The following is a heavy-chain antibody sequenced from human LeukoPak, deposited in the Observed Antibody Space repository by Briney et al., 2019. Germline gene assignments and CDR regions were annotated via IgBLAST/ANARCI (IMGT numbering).Heavy chain of an antibody. Sequence: GGSLRLSCAASGFTFSSYSMNWVHQAPGKGLEWVSSISSSSSYLYYADSVKGRFTISRDNAKNSLYLQMNSLSTEDTAMYYCARDQSSGGRWLDYWGRGTLVTVSS. CDR2: ISSSSSYL. D-gene: IGHD2-15*01. V-gene: IGHV3-21*01. CDR3: ARDQSSGGRWLDY. J-gene: IGHJ4*02. CDR1: GFTFSSYS.